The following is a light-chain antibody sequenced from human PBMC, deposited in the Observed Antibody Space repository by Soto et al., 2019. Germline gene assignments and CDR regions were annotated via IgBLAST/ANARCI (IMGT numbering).Light chain of an antibody. V-gene: IGKV3-11*01. CDR1: QSVSSY. J-gene: IGKJ5*01. CDR3: QPRSNWPPI. Sequence: EIVLTQSTATLSLSPGERYTRSGMASQSVSSYLAWYQQKPGQAHRLLIYDAYNRATGIPARFSGSGSGTDFTITISSLEPEDFAVYYCQPRSNWPPIVGQGTRLEIK. CDR2: DAY.